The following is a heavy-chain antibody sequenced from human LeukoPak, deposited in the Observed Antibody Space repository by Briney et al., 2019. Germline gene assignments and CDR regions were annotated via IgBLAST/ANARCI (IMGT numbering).Heavy chain of an antibody. CDR3: ARDTGGGYSCYDC. CDR2: IKQDGSEK. V-gene: IGHV3-7*01. D-gene: IGHD5-18*01. Sequence: QPGGSLRLSCAASGFTFSSYWMTWIRQAPGKGLEWVANIKQDGSEKYYVDSVKGRFTISRDNAKNSLYLQMNSLRAEDTAVYYCARDTGGGYSCYDCWDQGTLVTVSS. CDR1: GFTFSSYW. J-gene: IGHJ4*02.